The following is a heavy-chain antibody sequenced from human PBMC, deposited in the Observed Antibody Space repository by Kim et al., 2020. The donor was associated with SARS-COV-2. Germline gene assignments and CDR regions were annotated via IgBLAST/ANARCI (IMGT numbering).Heavy chain of an antibody. J-gene: IGHJ4*02. CDR3: VTGSRLDY. D-gene: IGHD1-26*01. CDR2: NGNT. Sequence: NGNTKYSQKFQARVTVTRDTSANTAFMELSSLRSEDTAVYYCVTGSRLDYWGQGALVTVSS. V-gene: IGHV1-3*01.